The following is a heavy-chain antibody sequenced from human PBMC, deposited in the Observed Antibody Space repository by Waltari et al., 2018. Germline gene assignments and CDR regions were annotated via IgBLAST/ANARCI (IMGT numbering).Heavy chain of an antibody. Sequence: EVQLVQSGAEVKKPEESLRIPCEGSGYSVTRPWISWVRPMPGKGLGWVGRIDPSDSFRNYGPAFEGHVTISVDQSLRTAYLQWDSLKASDTAIYYCVRHRTTYPLEIDYWGQGTLVTVSS. CDR2: IDPSDSFR. V-gene: IGHV5-10-1*01. D-gene: IGHD2-2*01. CDR3: VRHRTTYPLEIDY. J-gene: IGHJ4*02. CDR1: GYSVTRPW.